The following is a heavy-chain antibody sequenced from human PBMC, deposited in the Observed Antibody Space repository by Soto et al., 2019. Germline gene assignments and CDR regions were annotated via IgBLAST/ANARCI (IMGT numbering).Heavy chain of an antibody. D-gene: IGHD3-9*01. CDR3: AREPKDYDILTGYYFRTNWFDP. CDR2: IIPIFGTA. J-gene: IGHJ5*02. Sequence: SVKVSCKASGGTFSSYAISWVRQAPGQGLEWMGGIIPIFGTANYAQKFRGRVTITADESTSTAYMELSSLRSEDTAVYYCAREPKDYDILTGYYFRTNWFDPWGQGTLVTVSS. V-gene: IGHV1-69*13. CDR1: GGTFSSYA.